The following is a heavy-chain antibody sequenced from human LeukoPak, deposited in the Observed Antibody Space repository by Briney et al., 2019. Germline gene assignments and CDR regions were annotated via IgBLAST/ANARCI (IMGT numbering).Heavy chain of an antibody. J-gene: IGHJ6*03. CDR2: IRYDGSKK. CDR3: ARVRREMKRSLGRTTEYSYYYYMDV. CDR1: GFTFSSYG. V-gene: IGHV3-30*02. D-gene: IGHD1/OR15-1a*01. Sequence: PGGSLRLSCAASGFTFSSYGMHWVRQAPGKGLEWVAFIRYDGSKKYYTDSVKGRFTISRDNSKNTLYLQMNRLRAEDTAVYYCARVRREMKRSLGRTTEYSYYYYMDVWGKGTTVTVSS.